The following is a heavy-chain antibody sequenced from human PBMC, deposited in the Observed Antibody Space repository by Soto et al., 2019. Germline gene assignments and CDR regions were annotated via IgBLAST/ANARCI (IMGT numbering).Heavy chain of an antibody. J-gene: IGHJ6*02. V-gene: IGHV1-69*12. CDR1: GGTFSSYA. Sequence: QVQLVQSGAEVKKPGSSVKVSCKASGGTFSSYAISWVRQAPGQGLEWMGGIIPIFGTANYAQKFQGRVTLTADESTSAAYMELSSLRSEDTSVYYCARHVPAAGYYYGMDVWGQGTTVTVSS. CDR2: IIPIFGTA. D-gene: IGHD2-2*01. CDR3: ARHVPAAGYYYGMDV.